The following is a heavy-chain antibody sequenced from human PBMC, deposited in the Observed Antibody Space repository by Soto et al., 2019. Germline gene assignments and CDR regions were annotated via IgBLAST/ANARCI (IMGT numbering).Heavy chain of an antibody. J-gene: IGHJ4*02. CDR2: IYYSGST. Sequence: SETLSLTCTVSGGSISSGDYYWSWIRQPPGKGLEWIGYIYYSGSTYYNPSLKSRVTISVDTSKNQFSLKLSSVTAADTAVYYCARGGGGYYDSSGLGYWGQGTLVT. CDR3: ARGGGGYYDSSGLGY. V-gene: IGHV4-30-4*01. D-gene: IGHD3-22*01. CDR1: GGSISSGDYY.